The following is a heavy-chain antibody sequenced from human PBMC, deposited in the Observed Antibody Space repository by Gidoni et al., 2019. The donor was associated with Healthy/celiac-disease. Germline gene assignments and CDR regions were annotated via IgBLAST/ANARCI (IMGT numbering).Heavy chain of an antibody. CDR2: IYYSGST. CDR1: GGSISSYH. V-gene: IGHV4-59*01. CDR3: AREARGGYHDY. D-gene: IGHD5-18*01. J-gene: IGHJ4*02. Sequence: QVQLQESGPGLVKPSETLSLTCTVSGGSISSYHWSWIRQPPGKGLEWIGYIYYSGSTNYNPSLKSRVTISVDTSKNQFSLKLSSVTAADTAVYYCAREARGGYHDYWGQGTLVTVSS.